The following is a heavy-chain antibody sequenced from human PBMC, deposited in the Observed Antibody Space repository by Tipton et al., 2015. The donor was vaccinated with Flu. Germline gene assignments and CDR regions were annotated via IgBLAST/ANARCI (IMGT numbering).Heavy chain of an antibody. CDR2: IFPYDSDT. V-gene: IGHV5-51*01. CDR3: ARSGGLTTPFDP. CDR1: GYSFTSYW. Sequence: QLVQSGAEVKESGESLKISCKGSGYSFTSYWIGWVRQMPGKGLEWMGIIFPYDSDTGYSPSFQGQVTFSADKSINTAYLQWSSLKPSPPAIYYCARSGGLTTPFDPWGQGTLVTVSS. J-gene: IGHJ5*02. D-gene: IGHD2-15*01.